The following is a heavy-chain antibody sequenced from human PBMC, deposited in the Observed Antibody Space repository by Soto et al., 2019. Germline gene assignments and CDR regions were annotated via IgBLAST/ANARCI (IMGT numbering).Heavy chain of an antibody. V-gene: IGHV3-72*01. CDR1: GFTFSDHY. CDR2: TRNKANSYTT. D-gene: IGHD2-15*01. J-gene: IGHJ3*02. Sequence: GGSLRLSCAASGFTFSDHYMDWVRQAPGKGLEWVGRTRNKANSYTTEYAASVKDRFTISRDDSKNSLYLQMNSLKTEDTAVYYCARGGRCSGGSCYNAFDIWGQGTMVTVSS. CDR3: ARGGRCSGGSCYNAFDI.